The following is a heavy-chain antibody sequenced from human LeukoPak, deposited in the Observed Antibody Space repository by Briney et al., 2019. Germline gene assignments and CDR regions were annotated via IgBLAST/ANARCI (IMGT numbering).Heavy chain of an antibody. CDR1: GDSFSSNNY. CDR2: IYRSGAT. Sequence: SSETLSLTCTVSGDSFSSNNYWTWVRPPPGKGLEWIGEIYRSGATNYNPSLRSRVTVSLDKSKNQFSLRLNSVTAADTAIYYCARNAGYSDLNYWGQGVLVTVSS. J-gene: IGHJ4*02. D-gene: IGHD3-22*01. CDR3: ARNAGYSDLNY. V-gene: IGHV4-4*02.